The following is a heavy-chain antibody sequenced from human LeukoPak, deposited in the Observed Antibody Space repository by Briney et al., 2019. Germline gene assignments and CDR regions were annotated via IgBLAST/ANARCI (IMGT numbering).Heavy chain of an antibody. J-gene: IGHJ4*02. CDR1: GFTFKNYR. V-gene: IGHV3-7*01. D-gene: IGHD1-26*01. CDR2: MKDDGNEI. CDR3: ARNRATNDY. Sequence: AGGSLRLSCTASGFTFKNYRMTWVRQAPGKGLEWVASMKDDGNEIQYVDSVKGRLTTSRDNAKNSLYLQMNNLRAEDTAVYYCARNRATNDYWGQGTLVTVSS.